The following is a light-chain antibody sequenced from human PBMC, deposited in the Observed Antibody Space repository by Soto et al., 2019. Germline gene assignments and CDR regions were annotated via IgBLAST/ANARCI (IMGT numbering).Light chain of an antibody. J-gene: IGLJ1*01. CDR1: SSNIGAGYD. CDR2: GNS. V-gene: IGLV1-40*01. CDR3: QSYDSSLSGFYV. Sequence: VLTQPPSVSGAPGQRVTISCTGSSSNIGAGYDVHWYQQLPGTAPKLLIYGNSNRPSGVPDRFSGSKSGTSASLAITGLQAEDEADYYCQSYDSSLSGFYVFGTGTKVTVL.